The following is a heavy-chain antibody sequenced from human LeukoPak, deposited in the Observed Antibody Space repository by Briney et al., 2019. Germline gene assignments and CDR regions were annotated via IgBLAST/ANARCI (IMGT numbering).Heavy chain of an antibody. CDR3: ASRPAASSNDY. V-gene: IGHV4-34*01. Sequence: PSETLSLTCAVYGGSFSGYYWSWIRQPPRKGLEWIGEINHSGSTNYNPSLKSRVTISVDTSKNQFSLKLSSVTAADTAVDYCASRPAASSNDYWGQGTLVTVSS. J-gene: IGHJ4*02. CDR1: GGSFSGYY. CDR2: INHSGST. D-gene: IGHD6-13*01.